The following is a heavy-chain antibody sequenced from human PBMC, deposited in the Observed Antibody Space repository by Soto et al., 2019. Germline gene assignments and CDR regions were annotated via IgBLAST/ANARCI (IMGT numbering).Heavy chain of an antibody. J-gene: IGHJ4*02. CDR3: ARRFSVDYFDY. Sequence: PSETLSLTCTVSGDSITSNSYFWAWIRQPPGKGLEWIGSIYYSGTTYYNPSLKSRVTISVDRSKNQFSLKLSSVTAADTAVYYCARRFSVDYFDYWGQGALVTVS. CDR1: GDSITSNSYF. CDR2: IYYSGTT. V-gene: IGHV4-39*01.